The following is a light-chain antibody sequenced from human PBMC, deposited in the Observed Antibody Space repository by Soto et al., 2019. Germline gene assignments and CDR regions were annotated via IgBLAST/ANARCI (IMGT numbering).Light chain of an antibody. Sequence: QSVLTQPRSVSGSPGQSVTISCTGTSSDVGGYHYVSWYRQHPGKAPKLMIYDVSKRPSGVPHRFTGSKSDNTASLTISGLQAEDEADYYCCSYAGNYTFVFGTGTKVTVL. V-gene: IGLV2-11*01. CDR3: CSYAGNYTFV. CDR2: DVS. J-gene: IGLJ1*01. CDR1: SSDVGGYHY.